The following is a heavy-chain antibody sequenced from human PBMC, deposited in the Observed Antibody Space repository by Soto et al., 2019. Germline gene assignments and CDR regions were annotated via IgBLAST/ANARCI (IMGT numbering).Heavy chain of an antibody. CDR2: MNPNSGNT. CDR3: ARFSWGGGKKYFDY. CDR1: GYTFTSYD. V-gene: IGHV1-8*01. Sequence: ASVKVSCKASGYTFTSYDINWVRQATGQGLEWMGWMNPNSGNTGYAQKFQGRVTMTRNTSISTAYMELSSLRSEDTAVYYCARFSWGGGKKYFDYWGQGTLVTVSS. D-gene: IGHD3-16*01. J-gene: IGHJ4*02.